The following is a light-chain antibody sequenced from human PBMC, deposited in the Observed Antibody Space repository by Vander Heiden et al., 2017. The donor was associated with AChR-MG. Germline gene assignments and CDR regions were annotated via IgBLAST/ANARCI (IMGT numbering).Light chain of an antibody. J-gene: IGLJ2*01. V-gene: IGLV1-40*01. CDR3: QSYDSSLSVVV. CDR1: SSNIGAGYD. Sequence: QSVLTPPPSVSGAPGPRVTISCTGSSSNIGAGYDVHWYQQLPGTAPKLLIYGNSNRPSGVPDRVSGSKSGTSASLAITGLQAEDEADYYCQSYDSSLSVVVFGGGTKLTVL. CDR2: GNS.